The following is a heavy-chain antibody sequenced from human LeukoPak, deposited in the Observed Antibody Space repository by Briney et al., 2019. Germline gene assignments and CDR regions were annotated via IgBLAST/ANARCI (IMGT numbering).Heavy chain of an antibody. CDR2: INSDGSSR. J-gene: IGHJ4*02. D-gene: IGHD5-24*01. V-gene: IGHV3-74*01. CDR1: GFTFSSYW. Sequence: AGSLRLSCAASGFTFSSYWMHWVRQAPGKGLVWVSRINSDGSSRSYADSVKGRFTISRDNANNTLYLQMDSLRAEDTAMYYCTRRQDGYNSFDHWGQGTLVTVSS. CDR3: TRRQDGYNSFDH.